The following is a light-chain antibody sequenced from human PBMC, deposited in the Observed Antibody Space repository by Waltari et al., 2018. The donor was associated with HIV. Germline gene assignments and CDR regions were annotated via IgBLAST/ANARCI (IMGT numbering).Light chain of an antibody. J-gene: IGKJ1*01. CDR1: QGVSSN. CDR2: GAS. V-gene: IGKV3-15*01. Sequence: EIVMTQSPATLSVSPGERATLSCRASQGVSSNLAWYQQKPGQAPRLLIFGASTRATGIPARFSGGGSGTDFTLSISSLQSEDFALYYCQQYNDWPRTFGQGTKVEIK. CDR3: QQYNDWPRT.